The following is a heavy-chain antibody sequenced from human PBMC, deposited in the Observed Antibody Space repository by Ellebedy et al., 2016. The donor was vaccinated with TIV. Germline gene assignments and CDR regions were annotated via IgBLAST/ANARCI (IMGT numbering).Heavy chain of an antibody. V-gene: IGHV3-48*01. Sequence: GESLKISCKASGFTLSLYSMNWVRQAPGKGLEWVSYISSTVTTVFYADSVKGRFSISRDRADDSLYLQMNRLRVEDTAVYYCARERSGYWDVWGQGTLVTVSS. D-gene: IGHD3-22*01. J-gene: IGHJ4*02. CDR3: ARERSGYWDV. CDR1: GFTLSLYS. CDR2: ISSTVTTV.